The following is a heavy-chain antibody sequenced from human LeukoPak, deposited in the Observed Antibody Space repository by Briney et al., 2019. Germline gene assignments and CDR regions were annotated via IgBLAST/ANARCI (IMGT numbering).Heavy chain of an antibody. J-gene: IGHJ5*02. D-gene: IGHD3-16*01. CDR1: GDSISSYF. V-gene: IGHV4-4*07. CDR2: IYSSGNI. CDR3: ARSGGSGWLDP. Sequence: SETLSLTCKVSGDSISSYFWGWIRQPAGKGLEWIGRIYSSGNIDYNPSFKSRVAMSVDTSKNQISLKLTSVNAADTAVYYCARSGGSGWLDPWGQGSLVTVSS.